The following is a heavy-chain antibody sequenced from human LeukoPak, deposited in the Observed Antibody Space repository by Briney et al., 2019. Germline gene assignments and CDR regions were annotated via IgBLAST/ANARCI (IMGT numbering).Heavy chain of an antibody. CDR2: ISSSSSSI. J-gene: IGHJ6*03. Sequence: PGGSLRLSCAASGFMFRSYSMNWVRQAPGKGLEWVSYISSSSSSIYYADSVKGRFTISRDNAKNTLYLQMNSLRVEDSAVYYCARGVYISSWYYYYYMDVWGKGTTVTVSS. V-gene: IGHV3-48*04. D-gene: IGHD6-13*01. CDR3: ARGVYISSWYYYYYMDV. CDR1: GFMFRSYS.